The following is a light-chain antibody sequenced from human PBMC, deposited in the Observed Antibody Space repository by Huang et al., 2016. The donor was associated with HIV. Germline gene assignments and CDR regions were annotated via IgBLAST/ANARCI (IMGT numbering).Light chain of an antibody. CDR3: QQYNNWPRT. Sequence: EIVMTQSPVTLSASPGERVTLPCGASQSVSNNLPWYQHKPGQTPRLLIFGAVTRATGVPARFSGSGSGTEFTLTISSLQSEDFAVYHCQQYNNWPRTFGRGTKVEIK. CDR2: GAV. CDR1: QSVSNN. J-gene: IGKJ1*01. V-gene: IGKV3-15*01.